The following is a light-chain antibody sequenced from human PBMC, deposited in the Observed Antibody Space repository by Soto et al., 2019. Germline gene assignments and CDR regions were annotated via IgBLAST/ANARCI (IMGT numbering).Light chain of an antibody. CDR1: QRVSSW. Sequence: DIQMTQSPSTLSASVGDRVTISCRASQRVSSWLAWYQQKPGKAPKLLIYGAYRLHSGVPSRFSGSGSGTDFTLTISSLQPEDFATYFCQQAHSFPFTFGPGTKVDI. CDR3: QQAHSFPFT. J-gene: IGKJ3*01. V-gene: IGKV1-12*01. CDR2: GAY.